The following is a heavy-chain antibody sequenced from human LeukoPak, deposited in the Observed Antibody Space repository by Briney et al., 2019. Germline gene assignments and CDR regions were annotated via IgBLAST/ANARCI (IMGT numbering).Heavy chain of an antibody. CDR3: AKERGITIFGVVNGPDY. J-gene: IGHJ4*02. CDR2: IRFDGSNK. V-gene: IGHV3-30*02. D-gene: IGHD3-3*01. CDR1: GFTFSSYA. Sequence: GGSLRLSCAASGFTFSSYAMSWVRQAPGKGLEWVTFIRFDGSNKYYADSVKGRFTISRDNSKNTLYLQMNSLRAEDTAVYYCAKERGITIFGVVNGPDYWGQGTLVTVSS.